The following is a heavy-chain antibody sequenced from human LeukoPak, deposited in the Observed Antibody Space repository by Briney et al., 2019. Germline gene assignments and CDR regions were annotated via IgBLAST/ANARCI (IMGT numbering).Heavy chain of an antibody. CDR3: ARVYDYYGSGSYYNDWGNWFDP. CDR1: GYTLTELS. CDR2: FDPEDGET. Sequence: ASVKVSCKVSGYTLTELSMHWVRQAPGKGLEWMGGFDPEDGETIYAQKFQGRVTLTRDMSTSTDYLELSSLRSEDTAVYYCARVYDYYGSGSYYNDWGNWFDPWGQGTLVTVSS. V-gene: IGHV1-24*01. J-gene: IGHJ5*02. D-gene: IGHD3-10*01.